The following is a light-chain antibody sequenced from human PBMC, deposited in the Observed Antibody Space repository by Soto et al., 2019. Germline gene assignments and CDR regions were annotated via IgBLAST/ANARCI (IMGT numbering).Light chain of an antibody. CDR2: DAS. J-gene: IGKJ4*01. Sequence: DIEMTQSPSTLSASVGDRVTITCRASQTISSWLAWYQQKPGKAPNLLIYDASSLESGVPSRFSGSGSGTAFTLTISSLQPDDFAPYYCQQYHSYPLTFGGGTKVEIK. CDR3: QQYHSYPLT. V-gene: IGKV1-5*01. CDR1: QTISSW.